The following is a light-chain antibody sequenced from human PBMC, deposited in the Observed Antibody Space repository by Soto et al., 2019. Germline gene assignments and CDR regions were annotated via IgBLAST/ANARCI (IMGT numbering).Light chain of an antibody. CDR1: QGITSY. CDR2: KAS. J-gene: IGKJ1*01. V-gene: IGKV1-5*03. Sequence: IQLSQSPPSLSASVGDRVTITCRASQGITSYLAWYQQKPGKAPKLLIHKASSLQSGVPSRFSGSGSGTDFTLTISSLHPDDFATYYCQQYNSYSPTFGQGTKVEIK. CDR3: QQYNSYSPT.